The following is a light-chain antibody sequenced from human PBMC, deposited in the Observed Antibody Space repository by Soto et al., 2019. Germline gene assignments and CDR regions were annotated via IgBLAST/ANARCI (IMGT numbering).Light chain of an antibody. J-gene: IGLJ2*01. CDR1: RSNIGSNT. CDR2: RNN. Sequence: QSVLSQPPSASGTPGQRVTISCSGSRSNIGSNTVNWYQQLPGTAPKLLIYRNNQRPSGVPDRFSGSKSGTSASLAVRGLQSEDEADYYCAAWDDSLNGHVVFGGGTKLTVL. CDR3: AAWDDSLNGHVV. V-gene: IGLV1-44*01.